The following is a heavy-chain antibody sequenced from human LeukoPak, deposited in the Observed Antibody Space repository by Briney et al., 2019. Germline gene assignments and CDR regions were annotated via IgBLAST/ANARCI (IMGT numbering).Heavy chain of an antibody. CDR3: ARVDIVVVVAATQEYFQH. CDR2: IYYSGST. J-gene: IGHJ1*01. V-gene: IGHV4-39*07. CDR1: GGSLISTTYY. Sequence: SETLSLTCAVSGGSLISTTYYWGWIRQPPGKGLEWIGSIYYSGSTYYNPSLKSRVTVSVDMSKNQFSLKLSSVTAADTAVYYCARVDIVVVVAATQEYFQHWGQGTLVTVSS. D-gene: IGHD2-15*01.